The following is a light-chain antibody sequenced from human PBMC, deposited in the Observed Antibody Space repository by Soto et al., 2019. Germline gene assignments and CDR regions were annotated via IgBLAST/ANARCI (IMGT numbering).Light chain of an antibody. CDR1: QSISSW. J-gene: IGKJ1*01. Sequence: DIQMTQSPSTLSASVGARVPITCRASQSISSWLAWYQQKPGKAPKLLIYDASSLESGVPSRFSGSGSGTEFTLTISSLQPDDFATYYCQQYNSWWTFGQGTKVDI. V-gene: IGKV1-5*01. CDR2: DAS. CDR3: QQYNSWWT.